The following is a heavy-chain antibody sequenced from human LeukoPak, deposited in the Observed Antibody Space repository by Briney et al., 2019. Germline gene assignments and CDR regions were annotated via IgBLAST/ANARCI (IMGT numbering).Heavy chain of an antibody. CDR2: ISSSGNTI. Sequence: GGSLRLSCSASGFTFSDYHMSWIRQASGKGLEWVSYISSSGNTISYADSVKGRFTVSRDNAKKSLYLQMNSLRADDTAVYYCARGPVSSSGFFGYWGQGTLVTVSS. J-gene: IGHJ4*02. CDR3: ARGPVSSSGFFGY. V-gene: IGHV3-11*01. D-gene: IGHD6-19*01. CDR1: GFTFSDYH.